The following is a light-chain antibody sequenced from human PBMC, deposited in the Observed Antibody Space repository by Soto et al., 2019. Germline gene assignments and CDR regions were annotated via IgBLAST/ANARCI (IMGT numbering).Light chain of an antibody. CDR3: ETWECGLSAVV. CDR2: ENN. CDR1: SSNIGNNY. J-gene: IGLJ2*01. Sequence: QSVLTQPPSVSAAPGQKVTISCSGSSSNIGNNYVSWYQQLPGTAPKFLIYENNKRPSGIPDRFSGSKSGTSATLGITGLQTGDEADYYCETWECGLSAVVFGGGTKLTVL. V-gene: IGLV1-51*02.